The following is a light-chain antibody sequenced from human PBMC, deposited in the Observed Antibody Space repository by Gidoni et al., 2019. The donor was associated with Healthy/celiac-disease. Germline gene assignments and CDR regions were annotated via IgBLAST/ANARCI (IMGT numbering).Light chain of an antibody. CDR2: DVS. V-gene: IGLV2-11*01. J-gene: IGLJ2*01. Sequence: QSALTQPRSLSGSPGQSVTISCTVTSSDVGGYNYVSWYQQHPGKAPKLMMYDVSKRPSGVPDRVSGSKTGNTASLTISGLQAEDEADYYGCSYAGRPVFGGGTKLTVL. CDR3: CSYAGRPV. CDR1: SSDVGGYNY.